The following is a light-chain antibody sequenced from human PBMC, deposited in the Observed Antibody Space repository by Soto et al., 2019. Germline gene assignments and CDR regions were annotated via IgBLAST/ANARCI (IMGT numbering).Light chain of an antibody. Sequence: QSALTQPPSASGSPGQSVTISCTGTSSDVGGFNYVSWYQQHPGKAPNVIIYEVKKRPSGVPDRFFGTTSGSTASRTVAGLLAEDEAEYYCRSYAGINTYVFGGGTKLTVL. V-gene: IGLV2-8*01. J-gene: IGLJ2*01. CDR3: RSYAGINTYV. CDR1: SSDVGGFNY. CDR2: EVK.